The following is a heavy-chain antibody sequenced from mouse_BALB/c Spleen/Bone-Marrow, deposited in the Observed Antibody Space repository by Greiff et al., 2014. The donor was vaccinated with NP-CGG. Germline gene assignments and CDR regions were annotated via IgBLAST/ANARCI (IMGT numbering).Heavy chain of an antibody. CDR2: IDPSDSYT. J-gene: IGHJ4*01. CDR1: GYTFTSYW. Sequence: VQLQQSGAELVKPGASVKLSCKASGYTFTSYWMHWVKQRPGQGLEWIGEIDPSDSYTNYNQKFKGKATLTVDKSSSTAYMQLSSLTAEDSAFYFCARWLLRYYAMDDWGQGTSVTGSS. CDR3: ARWLLRYYAMDD. D-gene: IGHD2-3*01. V-gene: IGHV1-69*02.